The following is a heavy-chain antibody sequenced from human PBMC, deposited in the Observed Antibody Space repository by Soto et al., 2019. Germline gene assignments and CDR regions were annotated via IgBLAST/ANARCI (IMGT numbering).Heavy chain of an antibody. CDR3: VRDHSYAFDI. V-gene: IGHV3-48*01. CDR1: GFTFSGYS. J-gene: IGHJ3*02. Sequence: GGSLRLSCAASGFTFSGYSMNWVRQAPGKGLEWISYITPSSSFIYYGDSVKGRFTMSRDNAKNSLYLQMNSLTAEDTAVYYCVRDHSYAFDIWSQGTMVTVSS. CDR2: ITPSSSFI.